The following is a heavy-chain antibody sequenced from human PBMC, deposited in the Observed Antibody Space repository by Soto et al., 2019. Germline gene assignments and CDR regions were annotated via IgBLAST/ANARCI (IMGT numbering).Heavy chain of an antibody. V-gene: IGHV4-34*01. CDR3: ARAGAALGRGSIGGFDY. CDR2: INHSGTV. CDR1: GGAFNGYY. J-gene: IGHJ4*02. D-gene: IGHD3-10*01. Sequence: QVHLQQWGAGLLKPSETLSLTCAVNGGAFNGYYWTWIRQSPGKGLQWIGEINHSGTVDYNPSLKSRVTFSIDKSKKQFPLTLTSVTAADTAVYYCARAGAALGRGSIGGFDYRGQGTLVTVSS.